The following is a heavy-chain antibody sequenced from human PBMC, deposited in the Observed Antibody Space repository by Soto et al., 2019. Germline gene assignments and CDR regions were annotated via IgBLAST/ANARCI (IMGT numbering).Heavy chain of an antibody. J-gene: IGHJ4*02. Sequence: EVQLVESGGGLVKPGGSLRLSCAASGFTFSSYSMNWVRQAPGKGLEWVSSISSSSSYIYYADSVKSRFTISRDNANKSLYLQMNSLRAEDTAVYYCARDLSQWGIDYWGQGTLVTVSS. CDR1: GFTFSSYS. D-gene: IGHD6-19*01. V-gene: IGHV3-21*01. CDR3: ARDLSQWGIDY. CDR2: ISSSSSYI.